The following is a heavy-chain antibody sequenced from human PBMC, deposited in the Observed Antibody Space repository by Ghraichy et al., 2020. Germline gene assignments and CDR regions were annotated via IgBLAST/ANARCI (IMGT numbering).Heavy chain of an antibody. CDR3: ARWMGHFDF. J-gene: IGHJ4*02. CDR2: FSYSGNT. Sequence: NLSLTCTVSGVSIRSDHWSWIRQPPGKGLEWIGHFSYSGNTNYNPSLRSRVTMSVDTSKNQFSLKVTSVTAADTAVYYCARWMGHFDFWGQGTLVTVSS. V-gene: IGHV4-59*01. CDR1: GVSIRSDH. D-gene: IGHD2-2*03.